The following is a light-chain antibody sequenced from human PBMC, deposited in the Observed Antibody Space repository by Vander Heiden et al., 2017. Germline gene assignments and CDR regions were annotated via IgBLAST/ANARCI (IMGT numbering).Light chain of an antibody. V-gene: IGLV1-40*01. CDR3: QSYDDRMTGSRI. Sequence: QPVLTQPPSVSGAPGQRVTIPCPGRRSNPGAGHDVHSYQQVPGTVPRLVIYDNNNRPSGVPDRFSGAKSGSSASLTIAGLQAEDEADYYCQSYDDRMTGSRIFGGGTKVTVL. J-gene: IGLJ2*01. CDR1: RSNPGAGHD. CDR2: DNN.